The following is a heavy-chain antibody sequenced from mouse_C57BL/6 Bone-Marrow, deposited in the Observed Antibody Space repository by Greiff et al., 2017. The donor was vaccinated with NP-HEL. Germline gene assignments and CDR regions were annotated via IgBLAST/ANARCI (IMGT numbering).Heavy chain of an antibody. V-gene: IGHV5-9-1*02. CDR1: GFTFSSYA. Sequence: EVMLVESGEGLVKPGGSLKLSCAASGFTFSSYAMSWVRQTPEKRLEWVAYISSGGDYIYYADTVKGRFTISRDNARNTLYLQMSSLKSEDTAMYYCTRESSTTVFDYWGQGTTLTVSS. D-gene: IGHD1-1*01. J-gene: IGHJ2*01. CDR2: ISSGGDYI. CDR3: TRESSTTVFDY.